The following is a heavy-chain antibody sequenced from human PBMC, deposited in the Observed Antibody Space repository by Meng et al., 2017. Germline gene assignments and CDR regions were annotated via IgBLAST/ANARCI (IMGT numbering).Heavy chain of an antibody. V-gene: IGHV1-69*13. CDR1: GGTFSSYA. CDR2: IIPIFGTA. J-gene: IGHJ5*02. Sequence: SVKVSCKASGGTFSSYAISWVRQAPGQGLEWMGGIIPIFGTANYAQKFQGRVTITADESTSTAYMELSSLRSEDTAVYYCARVGQWLLPRNWFDPWGQGTLVPSPQ. D-gene: IGHD3-22*01. CDR3: ARVGQWLLPRNWFDP.